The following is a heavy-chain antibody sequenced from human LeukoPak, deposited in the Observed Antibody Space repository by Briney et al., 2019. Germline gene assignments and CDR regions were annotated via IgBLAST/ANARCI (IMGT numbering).Heavy chain of an antibody. CDR2: AYYRSKWYY. CDR3: GGSGGEQWLGNWFDP. CDR1: GDSVSGNSVA. D-gene: IGHD6-19*01. Sequence: SQTLSVICAISGDSVSGNSVAWNWIRQSPSRGLEWLGRAYYRSKWYYDYAVSLQGRITINPDTSKNQFSLHLNSVTPEDTAVYYSGGSGGEQWLGNWFDPWGQGTLVTVSS. V-gene: IGHV6-1*01. J-gene: IGHJ5*02.